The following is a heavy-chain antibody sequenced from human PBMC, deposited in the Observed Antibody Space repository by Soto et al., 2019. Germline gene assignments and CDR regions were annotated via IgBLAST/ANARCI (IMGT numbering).Heavy chain of an antibody. CDR2: FYHSGRT. Sequence: QVQLQESGPGLVKPSETLSLSCTVSGGSLSSNYWSWIRQPPGKGLEWLGHFYHSGRTNYNPSLKSRVTMAVDTSNNYFSLKLSSVTAADTAVYYCARLLNGYEFQYWYFDVWGRGTLVTVSS. V-gene: IGHV4-59*08. J-gene: IGHJ2*01. CDR3: ARLLNGYEFQYWYFDV. CDR1: GGSLSSNY. D-gene: IGHD5-12*01.